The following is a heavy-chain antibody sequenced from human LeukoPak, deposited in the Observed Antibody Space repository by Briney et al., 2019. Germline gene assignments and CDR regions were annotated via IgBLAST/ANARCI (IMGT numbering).Heavy chain of an antibody. D-gene: IGHD6-25*01. CDR3: AKDSTQRAFDI. J-gene: IGHJ3*02. CDR2: ISGSGDRT. V-gene: IGHV3-23*01. CDR1: GFTFSSSA. Sequence: GGSLRLSCAASGFTFSSSAMSWVRQAPGKGLEWVSTISGSGDRTCYADSVKGRFTISRDNSKNTLYLQMNSLRAEDTAVYYCAKDSTQRAFDIWGQGTMVTVSS.